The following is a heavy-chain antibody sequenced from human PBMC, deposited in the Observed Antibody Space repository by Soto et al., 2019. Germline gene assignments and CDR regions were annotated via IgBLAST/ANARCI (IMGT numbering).Heavy chain of an antibody. CDR3: ARTEVPESSSWHPCDP. CDR2: IYYSGST. Sequence: SETLSLTCTVSGGSISSGDYYWSWIRQPPGKGLEWIGYIYYSGSTSYNPSLTSRVTISVDTSKNQFSLKLISVTAADTAVYYCARTEVPESSSWHPCDPWGQGTLVTVSS. V-gene: IGHV4-30-4*01. CDR1: GGSISSGDYY. J-gene: IGHJ5*02. D-gene: IGHD6-13*01.